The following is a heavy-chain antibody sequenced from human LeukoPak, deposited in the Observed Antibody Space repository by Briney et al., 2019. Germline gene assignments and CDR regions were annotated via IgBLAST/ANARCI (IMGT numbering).Heavy chain of an antibody. Sequence: GGSLRLSCAASGFTFSNYGMHWVRQAPDKGLEWVAFIRYDGRNKYYADSVKGRLTISRDNSKNTLYLQMNSLRAEDTAVYYCARILDSAWGELGYWGQGTLVTVSS. D-gene: IGHD6-19*01. V-gene: IGHV3-30*02. CDR3: ARILDSAWGELGY. J-gene: IGHJ4*02. CDR1: GFTFSNYG. CDR2: IRYDGRNK.